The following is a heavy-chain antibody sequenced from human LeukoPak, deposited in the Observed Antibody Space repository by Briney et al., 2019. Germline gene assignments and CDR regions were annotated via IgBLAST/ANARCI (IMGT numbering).Heavy chain of an antibody. V-gene: IGHV4-4*02. CDR1: GGSISSSNW. D-gene: IGHD6-13*01. CDR3: ASKIIAAAGTALERSDP. CDR2: IYHSGST. Sequence: SETLSLTCAVSGGSISSSNWWNWVRQPPGKGLEWIGEIYHSGSTNYNSSLKSRVTISVDKSKNQFSLKLASVSAADTAVYYCASKIIAAAGTALERSDPWGQGTLVTVSS. J-gene: IGHJ5*02.